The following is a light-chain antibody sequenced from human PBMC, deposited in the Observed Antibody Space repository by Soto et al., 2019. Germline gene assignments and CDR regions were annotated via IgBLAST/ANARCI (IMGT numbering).Light chain of an antibody. J-gene: IGKJ1*01. CDR2: GAS. V-gene: IGKV3-20*01. Sequence: EIVLTQSPGTLSLSPGERATLSCRASQRISNSYLAWYQQKPGQAPRLLIYGASSRATGIPDRFSGSGSGTDFTLTISRLEPEDFAVFYCHQCDSSPWTFGQGTKVDIK. CDR3: HQCDSSPWT. CDR1: QRISNSY.